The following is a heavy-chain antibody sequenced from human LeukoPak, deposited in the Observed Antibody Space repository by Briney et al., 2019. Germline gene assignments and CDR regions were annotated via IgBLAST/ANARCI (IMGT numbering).Heavy chain of an antibody. J-gene: IGHJ4*02. CDR3: ARAPYYYDNSGYFRFDY. Sequence: PSETLSLTCTVSGGSVSSRTYYWSWIRQPPGKGLEWIGYIYSSGSTNYNPSLKSRVTISVDTSKNRFSLKLTSVTAADTAVYYCARAPYYYDNSGYFRFDYWGQGTLVTVSS. CDR1: GGSVSSRTYY. D-gene: IGHD3-22*01. V-gene: IGHV4-61*01. CDR2: IYSSGST.